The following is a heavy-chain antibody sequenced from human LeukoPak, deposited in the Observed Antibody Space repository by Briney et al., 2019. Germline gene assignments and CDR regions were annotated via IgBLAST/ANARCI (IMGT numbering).Heavy chain of an antibody. J-gene: IGHJ3*02. CDR2: TYYRSKWYN. Sequence: SQTLSLTCAISGDSVSSNSAAWNWIRQSPSRGLEWLGRTYYRSKWYNDYAVSVKSRITINPDTSKNQFSLKLSSVTAADTAVYYCARQISSGWYPRGAFDIWGQGTMVTVSS. CDR3: ARQISSGWYPRGAFDI. D-gene: IGHD6-19*01. V-gene: IGHV6-1*01. CDR1: GDSVSSNSAA.